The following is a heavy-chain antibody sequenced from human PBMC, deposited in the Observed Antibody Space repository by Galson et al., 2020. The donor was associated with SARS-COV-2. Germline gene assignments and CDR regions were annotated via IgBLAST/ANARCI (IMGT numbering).Heavy chain of an antibody. Sequence: GESLKISCKGSGYSFTSYWISWVRQMPGQGPEWMGRIDPSDSYTNYSTSFQGHVTISADKSISTAYLQWSSLKASDTAMYYCARLVVVVPAAIWFDPWGQGTLVTVSS. V-gene: IGHV5-10-1*01. CDR3: ARLVVVVPAAIWFDP. D-gene: IGHD2-2*01. J-gene: IGHJ5*02. CDR1: GYSFTSYW. CDR2: IDPSDSYT.